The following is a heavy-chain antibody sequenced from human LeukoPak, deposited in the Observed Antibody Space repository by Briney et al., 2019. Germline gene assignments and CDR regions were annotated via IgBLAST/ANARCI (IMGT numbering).Heavy chain of an antibody. J-gene: IGHJ4*02. Sequence: GGSLRLSCAASGFTFSDYYMSWIRQAPGKGLEWVSAISGSGGSTYYADSVKGRFTISRDNSKNTLYLQMNSLRAEDTAVYYCAKKRVRSSHYDILTGYVDYWGQGTLVTVSS. CDR3: AKKRVRSSHYDILTGYVDY. CDR1: GFTFSDYY. D-gene: IGHD3-9*01. CDR2: ISGSGGST. V-gene: IGHV3-23*01.